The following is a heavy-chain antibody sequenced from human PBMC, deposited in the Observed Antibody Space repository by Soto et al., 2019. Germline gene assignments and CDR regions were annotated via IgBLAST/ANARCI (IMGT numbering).Heavy chain of an antibody. Sequence: SETLSLTCTVPGGSISSYYWSWIRQPPGKGLEWIGYIYYSGSTNYNPSLKNRVTISVDTSKNQFSLKLSSVTAADTAVYYCARDYSRVGWFGELFDYYGMDVWGQGTTVT. CDR3: ARDYSRVGWFGELFDYYGMDV. J-gene: IGHJ6*02. CDR2: IYYSGST. V-gene: IGHV4-59*01. CDR1: GGSISSYY. D-gene: IGHD3-10*01.